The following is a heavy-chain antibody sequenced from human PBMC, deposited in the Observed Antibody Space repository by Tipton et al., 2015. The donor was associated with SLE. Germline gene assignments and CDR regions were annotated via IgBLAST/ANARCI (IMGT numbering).Heavy chain of an antibody. CDR3: ARGSYSNYFDY. J-gene: IGHJ4*02. CDR1: GGSFTGYS. V-gene: IGHV4-34*01. D-gene: IGHD4-11*01. Sequence: TLSLTCAVNGGSFTGYSWNWFRQPPGKGLEWIGGVNHDRDTIYNPSLKSRVTISVDGSKNQFSLKLTSVTAADTAVYYCARGSYSNYFDYWGRGALVTVSS. CDR2: VNHDRDT.